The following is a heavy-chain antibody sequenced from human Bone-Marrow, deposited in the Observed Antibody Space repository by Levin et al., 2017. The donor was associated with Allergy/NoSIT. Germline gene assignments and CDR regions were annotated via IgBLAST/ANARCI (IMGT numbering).Heavy chain of an antibody. CDR1: GFTFSTHS. D-gene: IGHD3-10*01. CDR3: AREGVRGEVDY. Sequence: GGSLRLSCAASGFTFSTHSMNWVRQAPGKGLEWVSYISSSSSIIYYADSVKGRFTISRDNAKNSLYLQMNSLRAEDTAVYYCAREGVRGEVDYWGQGTLVTVSS. CDR2: ISSSSSII. V-gene: IGHV3-48*04. J-gene: IGHJ4*02.